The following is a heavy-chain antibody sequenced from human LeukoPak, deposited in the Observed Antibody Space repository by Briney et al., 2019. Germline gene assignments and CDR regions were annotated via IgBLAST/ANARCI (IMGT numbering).Heavy chain of an antibody. J-gene: IGHJ5*02. V-gene: IGHV3-7*01. CDR2: IKQDGSEK. CDR3: ARDPGVVGASFDP. Sequence: GGSLRLSCAASGFTFSSYWMSWVRQAPGKGLEWVANIKQDGSEKYYVDSVKGRFTISRDNAKNSLYLQMNSLRAEDTAVYYCARDPGVVGASFDPWGQGTLVTVSS. D-gene: IGHD1-26*01. CDR1: GFTFSSYW.